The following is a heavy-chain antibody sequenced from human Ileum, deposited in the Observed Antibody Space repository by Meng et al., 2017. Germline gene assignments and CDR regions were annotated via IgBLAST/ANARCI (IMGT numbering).Heavy chain of an antibody. Sequence: SETLSLTCTVSGGSVSSGSYYWSWIRQPPGKGLEWIGYISYSGFPNYNPSLKSRVTISVDTPKNQFSLKLSSVTAADTAVYYCGREKYSSSSYGMDVWGQGTTVTVSS. V-gene: IGHV4-61*01. J-gene: IGHJ6*02. CDR1: GGSVSSGSYY. CDR3: GREKYSSSSYGMDV. CDR2: ISYSGFP. D-gene: IGHD6-6*01.